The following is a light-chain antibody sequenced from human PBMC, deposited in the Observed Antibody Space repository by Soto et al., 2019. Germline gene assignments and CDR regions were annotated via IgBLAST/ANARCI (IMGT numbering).Light chain of an antibody. Sequence: IALTQSPGTLSLSPGEIATLSCRASQNVDSNYLAWYQQKPGQAPRIIIFGASGRATGIPDRFSGSGSGTDFTLTISRLEPEDFAVYYCQQYGSLSWTFGQGPKVDIK. CDR2: GAS. CDR3: QQYGSLSWT. V-gene: IGKV3-20*01. J-gene: IGKJ1*01. CDR1: QNVDSNY.